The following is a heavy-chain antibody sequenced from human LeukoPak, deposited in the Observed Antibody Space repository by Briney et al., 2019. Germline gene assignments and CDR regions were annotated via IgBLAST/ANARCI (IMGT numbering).Heavy chain of an antibody. J-gene: IGHJ6*03. V-gene: IGHV4-4*07. Sequence: SETLSLTCTVSGNSFGDYYWSWIRQPAGKGLEWIGRIYTSGSTTYNPSLKSRVTMSVDTSKSQFSLNLMSVTAADTAVYYCAKGLYYDTYMDVWGKGTTVTVSS. CDR1: GNSFGDYY. D-gene: IGHD3-9*01. CDR2: IYTSGST. CDR3: AKGLYYDTYMDV.